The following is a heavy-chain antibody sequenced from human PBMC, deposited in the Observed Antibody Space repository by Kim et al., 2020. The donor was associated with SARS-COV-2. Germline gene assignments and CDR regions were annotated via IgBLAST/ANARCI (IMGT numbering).Heavy chain of an antibody. V-gene: IGHV5-51*01. Sequence: GESLKISCKGSGYSFTSYWIGWVRQMPGKGLEWMGIIYPGDSDTRYSPSFQGQVTISADKSISTAYLQWSSLKASDTAMYYCARRLGDYHYYYGMDVWGQGTTVTVSS. CDR3: ARRLGDYHYYYGMDV. J-gene: IGHJ6*02. CDR1: GYSFTSYW. CDR2: IYPGDSDT. D-gene: IGHD4-17*01.